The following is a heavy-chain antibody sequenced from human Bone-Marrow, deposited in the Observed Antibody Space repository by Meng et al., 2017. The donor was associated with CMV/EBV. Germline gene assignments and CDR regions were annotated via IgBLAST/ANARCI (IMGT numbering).Heavy chain of an antibody. CDR2: IYWNDDK. J-gene: IGHJ4*02. Sequence: SGPTLVKPTQTLTLTCTFSGFSLSTSGVGVGWIRQPPGKALEWLALIYWNDDKRYSPSLKSRLTITKDTSKNQVVLTMTNMDPVDTATYYCAHRGDYDFWSGIGGDDYWGQGTLVTVSS. CDR1: GFSLSTSGVG. CDR3: AHRGDYDFWSGIGGDDY. D-gene: IGHD3-3*01. V-gene: IGHV2-5*01.